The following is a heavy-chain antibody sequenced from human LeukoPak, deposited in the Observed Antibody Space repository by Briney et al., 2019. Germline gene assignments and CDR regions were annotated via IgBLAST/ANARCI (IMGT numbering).Heavy chain of an antibody. Sequence: GGSLRLSCAASAFTFSTYWMSWVRQAPGKGLEWVANIKQDGSGKYYVDSVKGRFTISRDNAKNSLYLQMNSLRAEDTAVYYCARQRGYYDSSGYYYSHYYGMDVWGQGTTVTVSS. CDR2: IKQDGSGK. D-gene: IGHD3-22*01. CDR3: ARQRGYYDSSGYYYSHYYGMDV. CDR1: AFTFSTYW. V-gene: IGHV3-7*04. J-gene: IGHJ6*02.